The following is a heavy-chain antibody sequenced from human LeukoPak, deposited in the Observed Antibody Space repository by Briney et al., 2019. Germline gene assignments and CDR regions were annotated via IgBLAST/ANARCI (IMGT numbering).Heavy chain of an antibody. Sequence: PGGSLRLSCAASGFTFSSYAMTWVRQAPGKGLEWVSAISAGGGSTYYADSVKGRFTISRDNSKNTLYLQLNSLRAEDTAVYYCANAGGWTIYFDFWGQGTLLTVSS. CDR2: ISAGGGST. CDR3: ANAGGWTIYFDF. J-gene: IGHJ4*02. V-gene: IGHV3-23*01. CDR1: GFTFSSYA. D-gene: IGHD6-19*01.